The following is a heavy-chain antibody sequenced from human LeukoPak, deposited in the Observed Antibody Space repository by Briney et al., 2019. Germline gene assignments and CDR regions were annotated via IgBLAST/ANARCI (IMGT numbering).Heavy chain of an antibody. Sequence: ETLSLTCTVSGGSISTSSYYWGWVRQPPGKGLEWVSAISGSGTNTYYADSVKGRFTISRDNSKNSLYLQMNSLRAEDTAVYYCASLDSSGYYYIRPFDYWGQGTLVTVSS. J-gene: IGHJ4*02. D-gene: IGHD3-22*01. V-gene: IGHV3-23*01. CDR1: GGSISTSSYY. CDR2: ISGSGTNT. CDR3: ASLDSSGYYYIRPFDY.